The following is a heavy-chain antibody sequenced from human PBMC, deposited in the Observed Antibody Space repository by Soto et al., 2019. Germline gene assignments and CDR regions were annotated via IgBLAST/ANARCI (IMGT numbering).Heavy chain of an antibody. D-gene: IGHD3-3*01. CDR2: INPNSGGT. CDR1: GYTFTGYY. V-gene: IGHV1-2*02. CDR3: ARDGEANFWSGYRNWFDP. J-gene: IGHJ5*02. Sequence: ASVKVSCKASGYTFTGYYVHWVRQAPGQGLEWMGWINPNSGGTNYAQKFQGRVTMTRDTSISTAYMELSRLRSDDTAVYYCARDGEANFWSGYRNWFDPWGQGTLVTVSS.